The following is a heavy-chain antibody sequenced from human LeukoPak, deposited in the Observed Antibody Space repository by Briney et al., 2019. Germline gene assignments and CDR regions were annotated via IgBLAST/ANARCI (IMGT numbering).Heavy chain of an antibody. CDR3: ARDGLLWFGDFSDV. D-gene: IGHD3-10*01. CDR1: GFTFDNFA. V-gene: IGHV3-9*01. CDR2: ITWNSRVK. J-gene: IGHJ6*02. Sequence: GRSLRPSCAASGFTFDNFAMHWVRQAPGKGLEWVSGITWNSRVKTYTPSVKGRFTISRDNAKNSLYLQMNSLRAEDTAVYYCARDGLLWFGDFSDVWGQGTTVTVSS.